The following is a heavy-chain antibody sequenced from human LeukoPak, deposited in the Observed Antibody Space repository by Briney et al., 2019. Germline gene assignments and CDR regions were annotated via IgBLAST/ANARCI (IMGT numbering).Heavy chain of an antibody. CDR2: IYYSGST. V-gene: IGHV4-59*08. CDR1: GGSISSYY. Sequence: PSETLSLTCTVSGGSISSYYWSWIRQPPRKGLEWIGYIYYSGSTNYNPSLKSRVTISVDTSKNQFFLKLSSVTAADTAVYYCARGALGSPFRFQHWGQGTLVTVSS. J-gene: IGHJ1*01. CDR3: ARGALGSPFRFQH. D-gene: IGHD2/OR15-2a*01.